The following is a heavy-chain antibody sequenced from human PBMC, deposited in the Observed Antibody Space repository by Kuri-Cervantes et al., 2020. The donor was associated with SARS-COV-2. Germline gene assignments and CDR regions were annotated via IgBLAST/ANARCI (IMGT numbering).Heavy chain of an antibody. V-gene: IGHV3-21*01. CDR1: GFTFSSYS. Sequence: LSLTCAASGFTFSSYSMNWVRQAPGKGLEWVSSISSSSSYIYYADSVKGRFTISRDNAKDSLYLQMNSLRAEDTAVYYCARTRFLEWSYIQHWGQGTLVTVSS. CDR3: ARTRFLEWSYIQH. D-gene: IGHD3-3*01. CDR2: ISSSSSYI. J-gene: IGHJ1*01.